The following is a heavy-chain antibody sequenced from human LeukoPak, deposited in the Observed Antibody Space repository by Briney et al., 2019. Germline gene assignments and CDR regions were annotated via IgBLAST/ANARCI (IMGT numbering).Heavy chain of an antibody. CDR1: GGSISSSSYY. V-gene: IGHV4-39*07. CDR3: AIVYYDRDNWFDP. J-gene: IGHJ5*02. Sequence: SETLSLTCTVSGGSISSSSYYWGWIRQPPGKGLEWIGSIYYSGCTYYNPSLKSRVTISVDTSKNQFSLKLSSVTAADTAVYYCAIVYYDRDNWFDPWGQGTLVTVSS. D-gene: IGHD3-22*01. CDR2: IYYSGCT.